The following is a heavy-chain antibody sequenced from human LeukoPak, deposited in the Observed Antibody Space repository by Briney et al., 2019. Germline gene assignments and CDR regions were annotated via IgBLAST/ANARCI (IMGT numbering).Heavy chain of an antibody. V-gene: IGHV3-21*01. CDR1: GFTFSSYS. J-gene: IGHJ4*02. CDR3: ASADGDFRYY. D-gene: IGHD4-17*01. CDR2: ISSSSSYI. Sequence: PGGSLRLSCAASGFTFSSYSMNWVRQAPGKGLEWVSSISSSSSYIYYAESVKGRFTISRDNAKNSLYLQMNSLRAEDTAVYYCASADGDFRYYWGQGTLVTVSS.